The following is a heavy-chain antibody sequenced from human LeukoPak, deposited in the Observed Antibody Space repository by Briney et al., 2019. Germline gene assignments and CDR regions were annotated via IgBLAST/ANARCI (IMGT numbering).Heavy chain of an antibody. CDR1: GGSISSGGYY. Sequence: SETLSLTCTVSGGSISSGGYYWSWIRQHPGKGLEWIGYIYYSGSTYYNPSLKSRVTISVDTSKNQFSLKLSSVTAADTAVYYCARFSRYYYDTPFGYWGQGTLVTVSS. J-gene: IGHJ4*02. CDR3: ARFSRYYYDTPFGY. D-gene: IGHD3-22*01. V-gene: IGHV4-31*03. CDR2: IYYSGST.